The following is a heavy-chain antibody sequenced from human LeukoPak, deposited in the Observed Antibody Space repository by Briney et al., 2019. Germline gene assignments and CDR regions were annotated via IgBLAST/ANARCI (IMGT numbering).Heavy chain of an antibody. CDR1: GDSVSSNTAA. CDR3: ARKGTVTTPFDF. CDR2: TYYRSKWFR. Sequence: SQTLSLTCAISGDSVSSNTAAWNWIRQSPSRGLEWLGRTYYRSKWFRDYAVSVKSRITVDADTSKNQFSLQLNSVTPEDTAVYYCARKGTVTTPFDFWGPGTLVTVSS. J-gene: IGHJ4*02. V-gene: IGHV6-1*01. D-gene: IGHD4-11*01.